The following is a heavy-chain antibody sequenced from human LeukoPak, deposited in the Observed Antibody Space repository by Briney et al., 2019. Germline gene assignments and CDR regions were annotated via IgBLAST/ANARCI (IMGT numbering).Heavy chain of an antibody. D-gene: IGHD1-20*01. J-gene: IGHJ4*02. CDR1: GFTFTSSA. CDR3: AARGYNWNYYFDY. Sequence: SVKVSCKASGFTFTSSAMQWVRQARGQRLEWIGWIVVGSGNTNYAQEFQERVTVTRDMSTSTAYMELSSLRSEDTAVYYCAARGYNWNYYFDYRGQGTLVTVSS. V-gene: IGHV1-58*02. CDR2: IVVGSGNT.